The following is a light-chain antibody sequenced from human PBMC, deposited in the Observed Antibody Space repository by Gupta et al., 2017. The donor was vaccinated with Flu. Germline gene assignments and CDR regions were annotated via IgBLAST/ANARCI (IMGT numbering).Light chain of an antibody. Sequence: DIQVTQFPSSLSASVGDRVTITCRASQNINNYLNWYQQKPGRAPDLLISTASTVQTGVPSRFSGSGFGTDFTLTISRLQPEDSATFYCQQRDSSLWTFGQGTKVEIK. CDR3: QQRDSSLWT. CDR2: TAS. V-gene: IGKV1-39*01. CDR1: QNINNY. J-gene: IGKJ1*01.